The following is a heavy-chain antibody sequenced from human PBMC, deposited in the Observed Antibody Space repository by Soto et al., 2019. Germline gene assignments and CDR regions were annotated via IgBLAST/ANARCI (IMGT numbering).Heavy chain of an antibody. CDR2: IYYSGST. Sequence: SETLSLTCTVSGGSISSGGYYWSWIRQHPGKGLEWIGYIYYSGSTYYNPSLKSRVTISVDTSKNQFSLKLSSVTAADTAVYYCARDRYCSGGSCYPEYYYGMDVWGQGTTVTVSS. D-gene: IGHD2-15*01. J-gene: IGHJ6*02. CDR1: GGSISSGGYY. CDR3: ARDRYCSGGSCYPEYYYGMDV. V-gene: IGHV4-31*03.